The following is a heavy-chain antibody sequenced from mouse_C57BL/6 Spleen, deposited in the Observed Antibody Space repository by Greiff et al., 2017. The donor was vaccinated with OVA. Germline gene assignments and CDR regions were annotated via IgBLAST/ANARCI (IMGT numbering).Heavy chain of an antibody. CDR2: IYPGSGST. D-gene: IGHD1-1*01. CDR1: GYTFTSYW. CDR3: ARYYGSSSAEFAY. Sequence: VQLQQPGAELVKPGASVKMSCKASGYTFTSYWITWVKQRPGQGLEWIGDIYPGSGSTNYNEKFKSKATLTVDTSSSTAYMQLSSLTSEDSAVYYCARYYGSSSAEFAYWGQGTLVTVSA. V-gene: IGHV1-55*01. J-gene: IGHJ3*01.